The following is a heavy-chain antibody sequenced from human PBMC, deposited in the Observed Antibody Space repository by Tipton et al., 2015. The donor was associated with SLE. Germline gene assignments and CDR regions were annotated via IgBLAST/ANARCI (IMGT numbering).Heavy chain of an antibody. V-gene: IGHV4-59*01. CDR3: ARSLGTYYYDSTVVF. J-gene: IGHJ4*02. D-gene: IGHD3-22*01. CDR1: GGSISSYY. CDR2: IFYSGST. Sequence: TLSLTCTVSGGSISSYYWSWIRQSPGKGLEWIGYIFYSGSTNYNPSLKSRVTISVDTSKNQFSLKLSSVTAADTAVYYCARSLGTYYYDSTVVFWGQGTLVTVSS.